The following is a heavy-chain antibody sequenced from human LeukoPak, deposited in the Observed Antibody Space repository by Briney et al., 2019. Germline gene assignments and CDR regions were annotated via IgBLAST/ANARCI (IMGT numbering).Heavy chain of an antibody. Sequence: GGXLXXSCAASGFTFSSYAMSWVRQAPGKGLEWVSAISGSGGSTYYADSVKGRFTISRDNSKNTLYLEMNSLRAEDAAVYYCAKNYDFWSGYYLYHFDNWGQGTLVTVSS. CDR3: AKNYDFWSGYYLYHFDN. CDR2: ISGSGGST. J-gene: IGHJ4*02. CDR1: GFTFSSYA. V-gene: IGHV3-23*01. D-gene: IGHD3-3*01.